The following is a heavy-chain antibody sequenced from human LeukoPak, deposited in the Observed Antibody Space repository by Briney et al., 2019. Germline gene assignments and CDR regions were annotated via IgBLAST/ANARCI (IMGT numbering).Heavy chain of an antibody. V-gene: IGHV4-38-2*02. Sequence: SETLSLTCTVSGYSISSGYYWGFIRPPPGKGLEWIGCIYHSGNPYYNPSLKSRVTISVDTSKNQFSLKLTSVTAADTAVYYCARGGSGSYIDAFDIWGQGTMVTVSS. D-gene: IGHD3-10*01. CDR2: IYHSGNP. CDR1: GYSISSGYY. CDR3: ARGGSGSYIDAFDI. J-gene: IGHJ3*02.